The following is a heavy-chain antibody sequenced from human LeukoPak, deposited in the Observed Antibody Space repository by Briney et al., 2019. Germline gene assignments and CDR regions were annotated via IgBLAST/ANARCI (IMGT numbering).Heavy chain of an antibody. CDR3: ATELVTPRGNFDY. CDR1: GYTFTSYY. CDR2: FDPEDGET. D-gene: IGHD4-23*01. Sequence: ASVKVSCKASGYTFTSYYMHWVRQAPGKGLEWMGGFDPEDGETIYAQKFQGRVTMTEDTSTDTAYMELSSLRSEDTAVYYCATELVTPRGNFDYWGQGTLVTVSS. J-gene: IGHJ4*02. V-gene: IGHV1-24*01.